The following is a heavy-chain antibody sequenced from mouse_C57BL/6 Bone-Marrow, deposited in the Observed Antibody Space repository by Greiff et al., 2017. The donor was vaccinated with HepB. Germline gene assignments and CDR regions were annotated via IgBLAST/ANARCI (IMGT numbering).Heavy chain of an antibody. Sequence: VQRVESGAELMKPGASVKLSCKATGYTFTGYWIEWVKQRPGHGLEWIGELLPGSGSTNYTEKFKGKATLTADTSSNTAYMQLSSLTTEYSAIYYCARSGIYYGYDARFDYWGQGTTLTVSS. CDR2: LLPGSGST. CDR1: GYTFTGYW. J-gene: IGHJ2*01. V-gene: IGHV1-9*01. D-gene: IGHD2-2*01. CDR3: ARSGIYYGYDARFDY.